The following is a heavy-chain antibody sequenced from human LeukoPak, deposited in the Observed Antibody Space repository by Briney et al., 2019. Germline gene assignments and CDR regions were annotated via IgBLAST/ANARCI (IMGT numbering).Heavy chain of an antibody. CDR3: AKDLQDIVVVVAATPLFDY. CDR1: GFTFSSYA. J-gene: IGHJ4*02. CDR2: ISGSGGST. Sequence: PGGSLRLSCAASGFTFSSYAMSWVRQAPGKGLEWVSTISGSGGSTYYADSVKGRFTISRDNSKNTLYLQMNSLRADDTAVYYRAKDLQDIVVVVAATPLFDYWGQGTLVTVSS. V-gene: IGHV3-23*01. D-gene: IGHD2-15*01.